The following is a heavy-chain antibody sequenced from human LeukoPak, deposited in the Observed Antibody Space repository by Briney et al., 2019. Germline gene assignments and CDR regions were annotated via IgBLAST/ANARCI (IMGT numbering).Heavy chain of an antibody. CDR1: GGSISSYY. Sequence: SETLSLTCTVSGGSISSYYWSWIRQPPGKGLEWIGYIYYSGSTNYNPSLKSRVTISVDTSKNQFSLKLSSVTAADTAVYYCARHSYTSLLQLGAFDIWGQGTMVTVSS. V-gene: IGHV4-59*08. CDR2: IYYSGST. D-gene: IGHD5-18*01. J-gene: IGHJ3*02. CDR3: ARHSYTSLLQLGAFDI.